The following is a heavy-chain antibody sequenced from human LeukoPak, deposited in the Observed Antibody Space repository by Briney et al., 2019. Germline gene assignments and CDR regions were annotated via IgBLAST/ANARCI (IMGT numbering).Heavy chain of an antibody. V-gene: IGHV4-59*01. J-gene: IGHJ5*02. D-gene: IGHD5-18*01. CDR1: GGSISSYY. CDR2: IYYSGST. Sequence: SETPSLTCTVSGGSISSYYWSWIRQPPGKGLEWIGYIYYSGSTNYNPSLKSRVTISVDTSKNQFSLKLSSVTAADTAVYYCARGMVRGAAMVAEGWFDPWGQGTLVTVSS. CDR3: ARGMVRGAAMVAEGWFDP.